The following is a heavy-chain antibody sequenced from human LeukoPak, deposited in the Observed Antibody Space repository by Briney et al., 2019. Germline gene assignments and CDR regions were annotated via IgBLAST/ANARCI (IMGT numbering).Heavy chain of an antibody. CDR1: GFTFSSYA. CDR2: ISGSGGST. Sequence: GGSLRLSCAASGFTFSSYAMSWVRQAPGKGLEWVSAISGSGGSTYYADSVKGRFTISRDNSKNTLYLQMNSLRAGDTAVYYCAKGVSDEYYFDYWGQGTLVTVSS. D-gene: IGHD3-22*01. V-gene: IGHV3-23*01. CDR3: AKGVSDEYYFDY. J-gene: IGHJ4*02.